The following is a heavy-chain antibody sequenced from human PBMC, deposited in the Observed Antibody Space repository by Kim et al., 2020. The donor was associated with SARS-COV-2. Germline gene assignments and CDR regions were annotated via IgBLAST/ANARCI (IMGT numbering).Heavy chain of an antibody. CDR3: ARSVYGSSWFDY. V-gene: IGHV4-59*12. Sequence: HNPSLKSRVTISVETSKNQFSLKVSDVNAADTAGYFWARSVYGSSWFDYWGQGTLVTVSS. J-gene: IGHJ4*02. D-gene: IGHD6-13*01.